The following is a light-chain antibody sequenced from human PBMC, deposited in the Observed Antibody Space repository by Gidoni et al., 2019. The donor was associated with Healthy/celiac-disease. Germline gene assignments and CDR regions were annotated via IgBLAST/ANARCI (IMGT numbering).Light chain of an antibody. J-gene: IGKJ1*01. Sequence: EIVFTQSPATLSLSPGERDTLSCRASQSVSSYLAWYQQKPGQAPRLLIYDASNRATGIPARFSDSGSGTDLTLTISSLEPEDFAVYYCQQRSNWPSWTFGQGTKVEIK. CDR1: QSVSSY. CDR3: QQRSNWPSWT. CDR2: DAS. V-gene: IGKV3-11*01.